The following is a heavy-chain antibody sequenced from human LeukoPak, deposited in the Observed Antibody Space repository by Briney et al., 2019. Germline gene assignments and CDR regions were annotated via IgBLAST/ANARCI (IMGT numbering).Heavy chain of an antibody. CDR1: GFTFSSYS. Sequence: GGSLRLSCAASGFTFSSYSMNWVRQAPGRGLEWVSGISASGASTYYADSVRGRFTISRDNSKNTLYLQMNSLRAEDSAVYYCAEGGIAVTGDFDYWGQGTLVTVSS. CDR2: ISASGAST. D-gene: IGHD6-19*01. V-gene: IGHV3-23*01. CDR3: AEGGIAVTGDFDY. J-gene: IGHJ4*02.